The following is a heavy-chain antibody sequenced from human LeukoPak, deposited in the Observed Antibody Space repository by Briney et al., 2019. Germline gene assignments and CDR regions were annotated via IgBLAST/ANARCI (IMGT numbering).Heavy chain of an antibody. J-gene: IGHJ6*02. V-gene: IGHV3-30-3*01. CDR2: ISYDGSTK. CDR1: GLTFSDYV. CDR3: VREARSRSGMDV. Sequence: GRSLRLSCEASGLTFSDYVIHWVRQAGGKGLEWVALISYDGSTKSYANSVKGRFSVSRDKSKSTVYLQMNSLRTEDTALYYCVREARSRSGMDVWGQGTTVTVSS. D-gene: IGHD3-16*02.